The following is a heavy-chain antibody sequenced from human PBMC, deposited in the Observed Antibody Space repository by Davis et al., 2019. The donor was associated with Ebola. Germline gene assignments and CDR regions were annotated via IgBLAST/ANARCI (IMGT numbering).Heavy chain of an antibody. D-gene: IGHD3-3*01. CDR2: INPNSGST. Sequence: ASVKVSCKASGYKFTGYHMHWVRQAPGQGLEWMGWINPNSGSTNYAQKFQGRVTMTWDTSITTAYMEVTRLTSDDTAVYYCASSKYDFWSGLDYWGQGTLVTVSS. V-gene: IGHV1-2*02. CDR3: ASSKYDFWSGLDY. J-gene: IGHJ4*02. CDR1: GYKFTGYH.